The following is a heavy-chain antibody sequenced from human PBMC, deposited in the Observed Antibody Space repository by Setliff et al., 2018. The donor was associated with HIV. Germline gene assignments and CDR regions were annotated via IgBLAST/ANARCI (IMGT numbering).Heavy chain of an antibody. Sequence: SGPTLVNPTQTLTLTCIFSGFSLNTPGMRVSWLRQPPGKALEWLARIDWDDNKFYSTSLKTRLTISKDTSKNQVVLKMTNMDPVDTATYYCARMRYFDWIMIDYWGQGTLVTVSS. D-gene: IGHD3-9*01. CDR1: GFSLNTPGMR. CDR2: IDWDDNK. J-gene: IGHJ4*02. V-gene: IGHV2-70*04. CDR3: ARMRYFDWIMIDY.